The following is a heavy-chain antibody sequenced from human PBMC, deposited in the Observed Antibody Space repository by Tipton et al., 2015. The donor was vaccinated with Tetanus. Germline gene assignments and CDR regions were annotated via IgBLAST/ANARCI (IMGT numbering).Heavy chain of an antibody. CDR2: VSYSGRT. CDR3: ARLREIVSRSGWAFDY. Sequence: VKPSETLSLTCIVSNGSLRSSDYYGAWVRQSPEKGLEWVGSVSYSGRTYYNPSLKSRVTLSVDTSKKDFSVRLTSVTAADTAVYYCARLREIVSRSGWAFDYWGQGILVTVAS. D-gene: IGHD5/OR15-5a*01. V-gene: IGHV4-39*02. J-gene: IGHJ4*02. CDR1: NGSLRSSDYY.